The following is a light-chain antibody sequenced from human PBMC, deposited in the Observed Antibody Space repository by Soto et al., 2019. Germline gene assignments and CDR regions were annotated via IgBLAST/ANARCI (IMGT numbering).Light chain of an antibody. CDR1: SSNVGGYNY. J-gene: IGLJ1*01. CDR3: DSYTSSGTLV. Sequence: QSALTQPASVSGSPGQSIAISCTGTSSNVGGYNYVSWYQQYPGKAPKLMIYEVSSRPSGVSDRFSGSKSGNTASLTISGLHAEDEADYYCDSYTSSGTLVFGTGTKLTVL. V-gene: IGLV2-14*01. CDR2: EVS.